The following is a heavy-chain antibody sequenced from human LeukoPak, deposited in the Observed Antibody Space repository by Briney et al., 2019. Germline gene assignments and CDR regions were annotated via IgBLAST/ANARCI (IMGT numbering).Heavy chain of an antibody. CDR2: IDTTTGNP. Sequence: ASVKVSCKASGYPFSAHFLNWVREAPGQVLEWMGNIDTTTGNPRYAQGFTGRFVFSLDTSVSTAYLQITSLKADDTAAYYCVRGTPTPGMDYWGQGTQVTVSS. D-gene: IGHD3-10*01. CDR3: VRGTPTPGMDY. J-gene: IGHJ4*02. CDR1: GYPFSAHF. V-gene: IGHV7-4-1*02.